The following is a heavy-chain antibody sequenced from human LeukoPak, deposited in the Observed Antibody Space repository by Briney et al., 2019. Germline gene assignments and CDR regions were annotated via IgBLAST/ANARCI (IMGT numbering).Heavy chain of an antibody. CDR3: ARDGYRLSGYFYHMDV. Sequence: ASVKVSCKASGGTFSSYAISWVRQAPGQGLEWMGWISAYNGNTNYAQKLQGRVTMTTDTSTSTAYMELRSLRSDDTAVYYCARDGYRLSGYFYHMDVWGKGTTVTVSS. CDR1: GGTFSSYA. V-gene: IGHV1-18*01. D-gene: IGHD2-2*03. J-gene: IGHJ6*03. CDR2: ISAYNGNT.